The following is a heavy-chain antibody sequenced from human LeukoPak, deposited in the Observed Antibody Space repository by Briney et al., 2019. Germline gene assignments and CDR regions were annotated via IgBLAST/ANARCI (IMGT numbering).Heavy chain of an antibody. V-gene: IGHV3-20*04. CDR1: GFTFDDYG. CDR2: INWNGGST. CDR3: ARDLLYYSDSSIYYSINWFDP. Sequence: GWSLRLSCAASGFTFDDYGMSWVRHAPGKGLEWVSGINWNGGSTGYADSVKGRFTISRDNAKNSLYLQMNSLRAEDTALYYCARDLLYYSDSSIYYSINWFDPWGQGTLVTVSS. J-gene: IGHJ5*02. D-gene: IGHD3-22*01.